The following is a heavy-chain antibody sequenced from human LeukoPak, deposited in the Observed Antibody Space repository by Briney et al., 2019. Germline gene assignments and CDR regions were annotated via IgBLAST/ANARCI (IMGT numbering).Heavy chain of an antibody. V-gene: IGHV4-59*08. Sequence: PSETLSLTCTVSGGSISSYYWSWIRQPPGKGLEWIGYIYYSGSTNYNPSLKSRVTISVDTSKNQFSLKLSSVTAADTAVYYCARHTVVVPAAIAYNWFDPWGQGTLVTVSS. CDR3: ARHTVVVPAAIAYNWFDP. CDR1: GGSISSYY. CDR2: IYYSGST. J-gene: IGHJ5*02. D-gene: IGHD2-2*01.